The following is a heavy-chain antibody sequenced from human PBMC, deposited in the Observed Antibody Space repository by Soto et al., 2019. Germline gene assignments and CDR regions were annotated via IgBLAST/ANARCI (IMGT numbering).Heavy chain of an antibody. CDR3: AKRPDMVRGVIEE. D-gene: IGHD3-10*01. CDR1: GFTFSSYA. J-gene: IGHJ4*02. V-gene: IGHV3-23*01. Sequence: GGSLRLSCAASGFTFSSYAMSWVRQAPGKGLEWVSAISGSGGSTYYADSVKGRFTISRDNSKNTLYLQMNSLRAEDAAVYYCAKRPDMVRGVIEEWGQGTLVTVSS. CDR2: ISGSGGST.